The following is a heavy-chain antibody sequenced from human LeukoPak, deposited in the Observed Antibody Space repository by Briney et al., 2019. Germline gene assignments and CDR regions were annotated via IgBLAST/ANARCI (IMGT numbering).Heavy chain of an antibody. CDR3: ARGSLTTSLYYGMDV. D-gene: IGHD4-11*01. Sequence: GGSLRLSCAASGFTFSSYAMHWVRQAPGKGLEWVAVISYDGSNKYYADSVKGRFTISRDNSKNTLYLQMNSLRAEDTAVYYCARGSLTTSLYYGMDVWGQGTTVTVS. V-gene: IGHV3-30*04. J-gene: IGHJ6*02. CDR1: GFTFSSYA. CDR2: ISYDGSNK.